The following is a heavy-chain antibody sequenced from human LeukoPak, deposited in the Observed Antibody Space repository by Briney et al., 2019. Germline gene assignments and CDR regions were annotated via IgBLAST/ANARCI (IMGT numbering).Heavy chain of an antibody. V-gene: IGHV3-66*01. J-gene: IGHJ6*02. CDR2: IYSGGST. D-gene: IGHD3-22*01. CDR1: GFTVSSNY. Sequence: GGSLRLSCAASGFTVSSNYMSWVRQAPGKGLEWVSVIYSGGSTYYADSVKGRFTISRDNSKNTLYLQMNSLRAEDTAVYYCAREYYYDSSGYYRPHYYYYYGTDVWGQGTTVTVSS. CDR3: AREYYYDSSGYYRPHYYYYYGTDV.